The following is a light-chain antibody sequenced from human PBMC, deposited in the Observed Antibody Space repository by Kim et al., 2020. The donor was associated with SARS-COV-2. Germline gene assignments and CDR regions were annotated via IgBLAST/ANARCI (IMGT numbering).Light chain of an antibody. CDR2: GAS. CDR3: QQYNNWPLT. Sequence: EIVMTQSPATLSVSPGERATLSCRASQSLRSNLAWYQQKPGQSPRLLIYGASTRATGIPARFSGSGSGTDFTLTISSLQSEDFAVYYCQQYNNWPLTFGQGTKVDIK. V-gene: IGKV3-15*01. CDR1: QSLRSN. J-gene: IGKJ1*01.